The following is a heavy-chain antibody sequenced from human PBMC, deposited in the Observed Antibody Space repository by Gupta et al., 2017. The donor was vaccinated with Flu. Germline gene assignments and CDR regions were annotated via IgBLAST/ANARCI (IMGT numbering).Heavy chain of an antibody. J-gene: IGHJ3*02. CDR3: ARPLSSGYYAFDI. V-gene: IGHV4-59*08. CDR1: GGSISSPY. CDR2: IYYSGST. Sequence: QVQLQESGPGLVKPSETLSLTCTVSGGSISSPYWSWIRQPPGKGLEWIGYIYYSGSTNYNPSLKSRVTISVDTSKNQFSLKLSSVTAADTAVYYCARPLSSGYYAFDIWGQGTMVTGSS. D-gene: IGHD6-19*01.